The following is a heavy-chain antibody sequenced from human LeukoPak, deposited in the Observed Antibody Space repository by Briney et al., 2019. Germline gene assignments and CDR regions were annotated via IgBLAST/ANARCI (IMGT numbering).Heavy chain of an antibody. CDR3: ARVRYYYDSSGSLEYFQH. Sequence: SETLSLTCTVSGGSISSSSYYWGWIRQPPGKGLEWIGSIYYSGSTYYNPSLKSRVTISVDTSKNQFSLKLSSVTAADTAVYYCARVRYYYDSSGSLEYFQHWGQGTLVTVSS. CDR2: IYYSGST. D-gene: IGHD3-22*01. J-gene: IGHJ1*01. V-gene: IGHV4-39*07. CDR1: GGSISSSSYY.